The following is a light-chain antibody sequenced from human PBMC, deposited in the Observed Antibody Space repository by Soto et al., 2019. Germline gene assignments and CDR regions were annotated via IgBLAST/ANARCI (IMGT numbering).Light chain of an antibody. CDR3: AAWDDSLNGYV. V-gene: IGLV1-44*01. Sequence: QSVLTQPPSASGTPGQSITISCSGSSPNIGSNSVNWYQPIPGAAPKLLIYTNDQRPSGVPDRFSGSKSGTSASLAISGLQSDDEADYYCAAWDDSLNGYVFGTGTKLTVL. CDR1: SPNIGSNS. CDR2: TND. J-gene: IGLJ1*01.